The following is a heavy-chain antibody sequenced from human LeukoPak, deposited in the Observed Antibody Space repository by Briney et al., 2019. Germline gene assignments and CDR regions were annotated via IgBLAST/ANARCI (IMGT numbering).Heavy chain of an antibody. V-gene: IGHV3-23*01. CDR2: ISGSGGST. CDR3: AKDGYYDSSGSPYFDY. J-gene: IGHJ4*02. CDR1: GFTFSSYA. D-gene: IGHD3-22*01. Sequence: GRSLRLSCAASGFTFSSYAMSWVRQAPGKGLEWVSAISGSGGSTYYADSVKGRFTISRDNSKNTLYLQMNSLRAEDTAVYYCAKDGYYDSSGSPYFDYWGQGTLVTVSS.